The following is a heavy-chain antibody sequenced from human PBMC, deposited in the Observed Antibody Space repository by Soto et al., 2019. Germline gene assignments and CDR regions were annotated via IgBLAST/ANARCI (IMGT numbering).Heavy chain of an antibody. V-gene: IGHV3-33*01. Sequence: GGSLRLSCAASGFTFSSYGMHWVRQAPGKGLEWVAVIWYDGSNKYYADSVKGRFTISRDNSKNTLYLQMNSLRAEDTAVYYCARDSYDFWSGYSIHFDYWGQGTLVTVSS. CDR1: GFTFSSYG. CDR3: ARDSYDFWSGYSIHFDY. CDR2: IWYDGSNK. D-gene: IGHD3-3*01. J-gene: IGHJ4*02.